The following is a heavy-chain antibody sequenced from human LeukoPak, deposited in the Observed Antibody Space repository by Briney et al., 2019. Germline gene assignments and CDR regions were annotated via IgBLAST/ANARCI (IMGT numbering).Heavy chain of an antibody. CDR1: SFIFTRYY. CDR3: ATSTGYSSTWGAFDI. J-gene: IGHJ3*02. Sequence: ASVKVSCKASSFIFTRYYLHWVRQAPGQGLEYMGWINLNSGSTNYAQRFRGRVAMTRDTSISTAYMELSRLIFDDTAVYYCATSTGYSSTWGAFDIWGQGTMVTVSS. D-gene: IGHD6-13*01. CDR2: INLNSGST. V-gene: IGHV1-2*02.